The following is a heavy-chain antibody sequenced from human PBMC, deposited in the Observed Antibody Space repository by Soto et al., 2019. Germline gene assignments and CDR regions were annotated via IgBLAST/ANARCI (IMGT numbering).Heavy chain of an antibody. Sequence: GASVKVSCKASGGTFSSYAISWVRQAPGQGLEWMGGTIPIFGTANYAQKFQGRVTITADESTSTAYMELSSLRSEDTAVYYCARAEIAVAGDFDYWGQGTLVTVSS. CDR1: GGTFSSYA. CDR3: ARAEIAVAGDFDY. CDR2: TIPIFGTA. D-gene: IGHD6-19*01. V-gene: IGHV1-69*13. J-gene: IGHJ4*02.